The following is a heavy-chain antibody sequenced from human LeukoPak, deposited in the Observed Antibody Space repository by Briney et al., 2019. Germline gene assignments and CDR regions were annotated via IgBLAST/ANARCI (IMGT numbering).Heavy chain of an antibody. D-gene: IGHD3-16*02. J-gene: IGHJ6*03. Sequence: SETLSLTCAVYGGSFSGYYWSWIRQPPGKGLEWIGEINHSGSTNYNPSLKSRVTISVDTSKNQFSLKLSSVTAADTAVYYCARLLYRSYRRSGSYYYYYMDVWGKGTTVTISS. CDR1: GGSFSGYY. V-gene: IGHV4-34*01. CDR2: INHSGST. CDR3: ARLLYRSYRRSGSYYYYYMDV.